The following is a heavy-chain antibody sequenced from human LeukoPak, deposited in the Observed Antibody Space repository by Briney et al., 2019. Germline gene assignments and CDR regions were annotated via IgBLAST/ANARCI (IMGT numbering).Heavy chain of an antibody. CDR2: VYYTGSPNYNP. V-gene: IGHV4-59*01. CDR3: ARGDGYFAY. J-gene: IGHJ4*02. CDR1: GGPITGYY. D-gene: IGHD5-24*01. Sequence: SETLSLTCTVSGGPITGYYWGWIRQLPGKGLEWIGFVYYTGSPNYNPNYNPSLNGRGTISVDASKSQFSLRLDSVTAADTAVYYCARGDGYFAYWGQGTLVTVSS.